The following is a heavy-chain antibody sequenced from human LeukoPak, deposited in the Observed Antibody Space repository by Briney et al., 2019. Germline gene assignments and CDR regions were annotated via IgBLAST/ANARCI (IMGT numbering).Heavy chain of an antibody. V-gene: IGHV1-2*02. CDR2: INPNSGGT. Sequence: ASVKVSFKSSGYTFTGYYMHWVRQAPGQGVEGMGWINPNSGGTNYLQKLQGRVTMTRDTSISTAYMDMSRLRSDDTAVSYCARGLYYYGSGSYAGGYWGQGTLVTVSS. CDR3: ARGLYYYGSGSYAGGY. D-gene: IGHD3-10*01. CDR1: GYTFTGYY. J-gene: IGHJ4*02.